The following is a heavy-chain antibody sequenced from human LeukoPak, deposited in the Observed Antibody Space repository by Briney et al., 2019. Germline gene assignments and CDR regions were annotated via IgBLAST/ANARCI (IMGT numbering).Heavy chain of an antibody. D-gene: IGHD3-3*01. CDR1: GFTVSSNY. V-gene: IGHV3-66*01. CDR3: AREVSRRQLWSGYYPYDY. Sequence: PGGSLRLSCAASGFTVSSNYMTWVRQAPGKGLEWVSVIYSGGSTYYTDSVKGRFTISRDNSKNTLYLQMNRLRAEDTAVYYCAREVSRRQLWSGYYPYDYWGQGTLVTVSS. J-gene: IGHJ4*02. CDR2: IYSGGST.